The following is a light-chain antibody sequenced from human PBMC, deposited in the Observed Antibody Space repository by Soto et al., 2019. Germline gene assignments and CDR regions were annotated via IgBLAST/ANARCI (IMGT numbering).Light chain of an antibody. CDR2: DAS. V-gene: IGKV3-20*01. Sequence: EIVLTQSPDTLSLSPGERATLSCRASQSVRSNYLAWYQQKPGQAPRFLIYDASSRATGIPDRFSGSGSGTDFTLTISRLEPEDFAVYYCQQYGSSPLTCGGGTKVDI. J-gene: IGKJ4*01. CDR1: QSVRSNY. CDR3: QQYGSSPLT.